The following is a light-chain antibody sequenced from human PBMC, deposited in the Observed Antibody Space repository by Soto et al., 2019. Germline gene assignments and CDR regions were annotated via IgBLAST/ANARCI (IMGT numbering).Light chain of an antibody. Sequence: QSALTQPASVSGSPGQSITISCTGTSSDVGAYNYVSWYQHHPGKAPKLMLYDVANRPSGVSNRFSGSKSGNTASLTISGLQAEDEADYYCNSYTSSSTHVFGTGTKATVL. CDR3: NSYTSSSTHV. CDR2: DVA. CDR1: SSDVGAYNY. V-gene: IGLV2-14*03. J-gene: IGLJ1*01.